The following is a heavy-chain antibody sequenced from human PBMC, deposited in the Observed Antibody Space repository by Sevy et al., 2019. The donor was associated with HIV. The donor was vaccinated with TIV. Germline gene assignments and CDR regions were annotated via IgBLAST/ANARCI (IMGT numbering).Heavy chain of an antibody. J-gene: IGHJ6*03. CDR1: GGSISSYY. D-gene: IGHD2-2*01. CDR2: IYYSGNT. Sequence: SETLSLTCTVSGGSISSYYWSWIRQPPGKGLEWIGYIYYSGNTNYNPSLKSRVTISVDTSKNQFSLKLSSVTAADTAVYYCARRSRYCSSTSCREGYYYYMDVWGKGTTVTVSS. V-gene: IGHV4-59*01. CDR3: ARRSRYCSSTSCREGYYYYMDV.